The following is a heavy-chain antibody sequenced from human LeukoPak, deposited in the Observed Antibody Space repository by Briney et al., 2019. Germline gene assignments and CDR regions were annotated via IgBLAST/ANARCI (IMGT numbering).Heavy chain of an antibody. CDR3: ARGGEYSSSSGLFDF. CDR2: INHSGST. V-gene: IGHV4-34*01. Sequence: SETLSLTCAVYGGSFSGYYWSWIRQPPGKGLEWIGEINHSGSTNYNPSLKSRVTISVDTSKNQFSLKVSSVTAADTAVYYCARGGEYSSSSGLFDFWGQGTLVTVSS. CDR1: GGSFSGYY. D-gene: IGHD6-6*01. J-gene: IGHJ4*02.